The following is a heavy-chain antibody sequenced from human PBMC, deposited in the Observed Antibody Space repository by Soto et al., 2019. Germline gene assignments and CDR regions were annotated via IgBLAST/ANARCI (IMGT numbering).Heavy chain of an antibody. V-gene: IGHV2-5*02. CDR2: IYWDGDE. J-gene: IGHJ4*02. CDR3: VHRVLRTFYGLVTKNALYFEH. D-gene: IGHD3-9*01. CDR1: GFSLTTSGVG. Sequence: QITLKESGPTLVKPTQTLTLTCTFSGFSLTTSGVGVGWIRQTPGRAPEWLALIYWDGDERYSPSLKSRLTITKDASRNQVVLTLANMDPVDTATYYCVHRVLRTFYGLVTKNALYFEHWGQGALVTVSS.